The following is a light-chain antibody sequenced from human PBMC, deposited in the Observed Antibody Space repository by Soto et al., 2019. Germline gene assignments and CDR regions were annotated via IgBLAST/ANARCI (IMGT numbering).Light chain of an antibody. CDR1: SSDVGGQNY. CDR2: AVT. V-gene: IGLV2-8*01. Sequence: QSALTQPPSASGSPGQSVAISCTGTSSDVGGQNYVSWYQQHPGKAPKLIIYAVTERPSGVPDRFSGSKSGNTASLTVPGLQTEDEADYYCSSHAGNNNYVFGTGTKVTVL. J-gene: IGLJ1*01. CDR3: SSHAGNNNYV.